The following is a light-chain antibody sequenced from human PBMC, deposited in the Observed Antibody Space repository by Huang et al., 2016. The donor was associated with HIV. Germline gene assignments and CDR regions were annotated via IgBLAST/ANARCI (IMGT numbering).Light chain of an antibody. CDR2: WAS. CDR1: RSVLYSSNNMNY. J-gene: IGKJ2*01. V-gene: IGKV4-1*01. Sequence: DIVMTQSPDSLAVSLGERATVNCKSSRSVLYSSNNMNYLAWYQQKPGQPPKLLFYWASTRESGVPDRFSGSGSGTDFTLTISSLQAEDVAVYYCQQYYSTPRTFGQGTKLEIK. CDR3: QQYYSTPRT.